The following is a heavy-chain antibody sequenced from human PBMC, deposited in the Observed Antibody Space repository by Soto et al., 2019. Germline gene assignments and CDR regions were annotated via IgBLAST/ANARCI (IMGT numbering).Heavy chain of an antibody. J-gene: IGHJ4*02. V-gene: IGHV3-23*01. Sequence: GGSLRLSCAASGFTFSSYAMSWVRQAPGKGLEWVSAISGSGGSTYYADSVKGRFTISRDNSKNTLYLQMNSLRAEDTAVYYCAKSSDYIWGSCSYTGFFDYWGQGTLVTVSS. CDR1: GFTFSSYA. CDR3: AKSSDYIWGSCSYTGFFDY. CDR2: ISGSGGST. D-gene: IGHD3-16*02.